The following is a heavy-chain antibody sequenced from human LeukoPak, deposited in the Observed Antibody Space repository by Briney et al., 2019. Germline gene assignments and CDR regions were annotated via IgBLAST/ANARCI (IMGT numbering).Heavy chain of an antibody. CDR3: GRYTPKKMLNGQRTFDI. V-gene: IGHV4-59*01. J-gene: IGHJ3*02. Sequence: SETLSLTCTVSGVSISNYYWSWIRQPPGKGLEWIGYIFYSGSTNYNPSLKSRVTLSEDTTKNQFSLNLTSVTAADTAVYYCGRYTPKKMLNGQRTFDIWGQGTMVTVSS. CDR1: GVSISNYY. D-gene: IGHD3-10*02. CDR2: IFYSGST.